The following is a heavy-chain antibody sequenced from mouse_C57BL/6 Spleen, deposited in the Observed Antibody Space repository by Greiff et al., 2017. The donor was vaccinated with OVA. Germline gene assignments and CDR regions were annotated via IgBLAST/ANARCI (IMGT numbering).Heavy chain of an antibody. CDR1: GFTFSSYA. Sequence: EVQLVESGEGLVKPGGSLKLSCAASGFTFSSYAMSWVRQTPEKRLEWVAYISSGGDYIYYADTVKGRFTISRDNARNTLYLQMSSLKSEDTAMYYCTRDGDYVYAMDYWGQGTSVTVSS. CDR2: ISSGGDYI. J-gene: IGHJ4*01. V-gene: IGHV5-9-1*02. CDR3: TRDGDYVYAMDY. D-gene: IGHD2-4*01.